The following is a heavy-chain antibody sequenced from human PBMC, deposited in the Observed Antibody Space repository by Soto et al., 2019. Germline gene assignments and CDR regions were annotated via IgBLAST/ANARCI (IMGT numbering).Heavy chain of an antibody. D-gene: IGHD2-2*01. Sequence: SETLSLTCTVSGGSISSSSYYWGWIRQPPGKGLEWIGSIYYSGSTYYNPSLKSRVTISVDTSKNQFSLKLSSVTAADTAVYYCARREICSSTSCYVGLALYAFYIWGQGTMVTVSS. J-gene: IGHJ3*02. CDR3: ARREICSSTSCYVGLALYAFYI. CDR2: IYYSGST. V-gene: IGHV4-39*01. CDR1: GGSISSSSYY.